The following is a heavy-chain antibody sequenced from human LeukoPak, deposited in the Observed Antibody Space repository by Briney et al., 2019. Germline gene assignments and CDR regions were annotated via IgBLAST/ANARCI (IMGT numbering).Heavy chain of an antibody. CDR3: TRRNDFRSGPY. J-gene: IGHJ4*02. Sequence: GGSLRLSCAASGFIFSNYAMGWVRQAPGRGLEWISGITGSGGSPYYADSVKGRFTISRDNSKNTLFLQMMGLRVEDTAVYYCTRRNDFRSGPYWGQGTLVTVAS. V-gene: IGHV3-23*01. D-gene: IGHD3-3*01. CDR2: ITGSGGSP. CDR1: GFIFSNYA.